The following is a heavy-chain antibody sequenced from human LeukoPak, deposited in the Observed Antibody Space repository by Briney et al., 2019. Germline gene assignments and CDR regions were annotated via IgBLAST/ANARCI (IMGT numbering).Heavy chain of an antibody. CDR3: ASNGRETAMVTYFDY. J-gene: IGHJ4*02. D-gene: IGHD5-18*01. V-gene: IGHV4-59*08. CDR2: IYYSGST. Sequence: PSETLSLTCAVYGGSFSGYYWSWIRQPPGKGLEWIGYIYYSGSTNYNPSLKSRVTISVDTSKNQFSLKLSSVTAADTAVYYCASNGRETAMVTYFDYWGQGTLVTVSS. CDR1: GGSFSGYY.